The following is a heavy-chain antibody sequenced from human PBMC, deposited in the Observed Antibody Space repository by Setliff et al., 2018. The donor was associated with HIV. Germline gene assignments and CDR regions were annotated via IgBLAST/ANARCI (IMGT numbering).Heavy chain of an antibody. CDR1: GGTFSSYA. D-gene: IGHD6-19*01. V-gene: IGHV1-69*13. CDR3: ARDPSIAVAGAAV. CDR2: IIPIFGTT. Sequence: SVKVSCKASGGTFSSYAISWVRQAPGQGLEWMGGIIPIFGTTNYAQKFQGRVTITADEWTSTAYMELSSLRSEDTAVYYCARDPSIAVAGAAVWGQGTMVTVSS. J-gene: IGHJ3*01.